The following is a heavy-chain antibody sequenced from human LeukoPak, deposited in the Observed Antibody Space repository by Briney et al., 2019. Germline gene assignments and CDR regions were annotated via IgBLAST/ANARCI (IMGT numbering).Heavy chain of an antibody. CDR1: GGSMNNYY. V-gene: IGHV4-59*01. CDR3: ASGRFPEARADY. J-gene: IGHJ4*02. Sequence: SETLSLTCTVSGGSMNNYYWSWVRQPPGKGLEWIGYIYYRKTPTYNPSLKSRLTISVDTSKDQFSLKLTSVTAADTAVYYCASGRFPEARADYWGPGTLVTVSS. CDR2: IYYRKTP. D-gene: IGHD3-16*01.